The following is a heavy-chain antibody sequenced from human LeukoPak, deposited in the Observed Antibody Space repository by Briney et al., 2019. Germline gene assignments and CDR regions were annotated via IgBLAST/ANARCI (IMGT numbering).Heavy chain of an antibody. Sequence: SVKVSCKASGGTFSSYAISWVRQAPGRGLEWMGGIIPIFGTANYAQKFQGRVTITTDESTSTAYMELSSLRSEDTAVYYCARSITMVRGVSYYYYMDVWGKGTTVTVSS. CDR2: IIPIFGTA. D-gene: IGHD3-10*01. CDR1: GGTFSSYA. CDR3: ARSITMVRGVSYYYYMDV. J-gene: IGHJ6*03. V-gene: IGHV1-69*05.